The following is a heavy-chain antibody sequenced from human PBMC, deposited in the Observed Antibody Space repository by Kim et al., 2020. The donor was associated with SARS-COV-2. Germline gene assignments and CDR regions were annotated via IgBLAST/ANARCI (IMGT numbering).Heavy chain of an antibody. CDR3: TRHGGASLDS. CDR2: IWNDGSKK. D-gene: IGHD3-16*01. J-gene: IGHJ4*02. V-gene: IGHV3-33*08. CDR1: GFRITTYG. Sequence: GGSLRLSCAASGFRITTYGVHWVRQAPGKGLAWVAVIWNDGSKKFYADSVRGRFTISRDTSKNTVYLQMNSLRVEDTAVYYCTRHGGASLDSWGQGTLVTVSS.